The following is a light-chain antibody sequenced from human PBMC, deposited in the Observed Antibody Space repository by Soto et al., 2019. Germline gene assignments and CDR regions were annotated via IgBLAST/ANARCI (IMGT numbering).Light chain of an antibody. CDR1: QSINNN. Sequence: IMLTQSPAPLSVSPGERATLSCRASQSINNNLAWYQQKPGQPPRRLIYDASTRATGIAARFSGSGSRTDYTLTISSLLSEDSATYYCQQYNKWPLTFGGGTKVEI. V-gene: IGKV3-15*01. J-gene: IGKJ4*01. CDR2: DAS. CDR3: QQYNKWPLT.